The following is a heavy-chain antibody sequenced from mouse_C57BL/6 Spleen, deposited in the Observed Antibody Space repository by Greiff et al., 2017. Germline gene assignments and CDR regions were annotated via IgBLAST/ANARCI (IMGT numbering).Heavy chain of an antibody. D-gene: IGHD2-5*01. CDR2: IDPSDSYT. CDR3: ARRSAYYSNPMDY. V-gene: IGHV1-50*01. J-gene: IGHJ4*01. CDR1: GYTFTSYW. Sequence: VQLQQSGAELVKPGASVKLSCKASGYTFTSYWMQWVKQRPGQGLEWIGEIDPSDSYTNYNQKFKGKATLTVDTSSSTAYMQLSSLTSEDSAVYYCARRSAYYSNPMDYWGQGTSVTVSS.